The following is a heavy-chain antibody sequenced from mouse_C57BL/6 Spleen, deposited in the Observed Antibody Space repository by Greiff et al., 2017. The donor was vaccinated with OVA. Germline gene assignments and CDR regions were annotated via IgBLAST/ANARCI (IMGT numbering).Heavy chain of an antibody. D-gene: IGHD2-1*01. J-gene: IGHJ2*01. CDR2: ISDGGSYT. CDR3: ARGWGNSYYFDY. CDR1: GFTFSSYA. Sequence: EVQLKESGGGLVKPGGSLKLSCAASGFTFSSYAMSWVRQTPEKRLEWVATISDGGSYTYYPDNVKGRFTISRDNAKNNLYLQMSHLKSEDTAMYYCARGWGNSYYFDYWGQGTTLTVSS. V-gene: IGHV5-4*01.